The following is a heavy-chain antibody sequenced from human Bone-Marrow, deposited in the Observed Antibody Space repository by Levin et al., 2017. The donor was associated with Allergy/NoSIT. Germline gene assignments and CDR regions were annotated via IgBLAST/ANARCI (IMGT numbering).Heavy chain of an antibody. D-gene: IGHD3-10*01. CDR3: ARERDYYGSGMYSRTPSYFDY. V-gene: IGHV4-39*07. Sequence: ESLKISCTVSGGSISSSSYYWGWIRQPPGKGLEWIGSIYYSGSTYYNPSLKSRVTISVDTSKNQFSLKLSSVTAADTAVYYCARERDYYGSGMYSRTPSYFDYWGQGTLVTVSS. J-gene: IGHJ4*02. CDR2: IYYSGST. CDR1: GGSISSSSYY.